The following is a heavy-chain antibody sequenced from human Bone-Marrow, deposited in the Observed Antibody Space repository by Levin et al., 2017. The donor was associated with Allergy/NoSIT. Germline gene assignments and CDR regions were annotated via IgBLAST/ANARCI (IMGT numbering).Heavy chain of an antibody. CDR1: GYTFTSYY. J-gene: IGHJ3*02. Sequence: PGGSLRLSCKASGYTFTSYYMHWVRQAPGQGLEWMGIINPSGGSTSYAQKFQGRVTMTRDTSTSTVYMELSSLRSEDTAVYYCAREGSYSGSYFKAFDSWGQGTMVTVSS. CDR2: INPSGGST. V-gene: IGHV1-46*01. CDR3: AREGSYSGSYFKAFDS. D-gene: IGHD1-26*01.